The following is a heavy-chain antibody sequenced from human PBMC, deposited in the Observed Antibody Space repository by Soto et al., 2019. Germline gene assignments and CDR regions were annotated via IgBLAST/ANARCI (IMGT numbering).Heavy chain of an antibody. CDR2: ITDSGSGT. V-gene: IGHV3-23*01. CDR1: GFTFSSCV. D-gene: IGHD6-13*01. CDR3: AKGLINGRWYAAD. J-gene: IGHJ4*02. Sequence: EVHLLESGGGLVQPGESLRLSCGASGFTFSSCVMSWVRQAPGKGLEWVSCITDSGSGTYYADSVKGGFTISRDNSKNTMYLQMNNLRAEDTGVYYCAKGLINGRWYAADWGQGTLVTVSS.